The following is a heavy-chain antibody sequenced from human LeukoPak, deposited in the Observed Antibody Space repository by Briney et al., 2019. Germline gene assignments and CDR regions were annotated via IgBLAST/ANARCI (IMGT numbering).Heavy chain of an antibody. CDR2: IKQDGSEK. CDR3: ARESTGVVSLDAFDI. Sequence: GGSLRLSCAASGFTFSSYWMSWVRQAPGKGLEWVANIKQDGSEKYYVDSVKGRFTISRANAKNSLYLQMNSLRADDTAVYYCARESTGVVSLDAFDIWGQGTMVTVSS. J-gene: IGHJ3*02. CDR1: GFTFSSYW. V-gene: IGHV3-7*01. D-gene: IGHD3-3*01.